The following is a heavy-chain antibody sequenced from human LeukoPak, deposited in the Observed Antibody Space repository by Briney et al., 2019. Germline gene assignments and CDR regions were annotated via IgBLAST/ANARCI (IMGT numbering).Heavy chain of an antibody. J-gene: IGHJ6*03. Sequence: SVKVSCRASGGTFSSYTISWVRQAPGQGLEWMGRIIPILGIANYAQKFQGRVTITADKSTSTAYMELSSLRSEDTAVYYCARAGRAARSYYYYYMDVWGKGTTVTVSS. CDR2: IIPILGIA. CDR3: ARAGRAARSYYYYYMDV. V-gene: IGHV1-69*02. D-gene: IGHD6-6*01. CDR1: GGTFSSYT.